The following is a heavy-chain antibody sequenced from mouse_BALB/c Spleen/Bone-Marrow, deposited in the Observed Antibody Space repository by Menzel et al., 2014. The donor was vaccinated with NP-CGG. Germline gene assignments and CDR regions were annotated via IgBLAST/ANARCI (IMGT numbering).Heavy chain of an antibody. CDR3: ARHYGSSYGAMDY. V-gene: IGHV1S34*01. J-gene: IGHJ4*01. D-gene: IGHD1-1*01. CDR1: GYSFTGYY. Sequence: LVKTGASVKISCKASGYSFTGYYMHWVKQSHGKSLEWIGYISCYNGATSYNQKFKGKATFTVDTSSSTAYMQFSSLTSEDSAVYYCARHYGSSYGAMDYWGPGTSVTVSS. CDR2: ISCYNGAT.